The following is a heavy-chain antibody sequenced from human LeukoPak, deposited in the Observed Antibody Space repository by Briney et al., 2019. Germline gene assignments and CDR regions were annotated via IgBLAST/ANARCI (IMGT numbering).Heavy chain of an antibody. J-gene: IGHJ4*02. V-gene: IGHV4-59*01. CDR1: GASITSNY. D-gene: IGHD2-15*01. CDR2: IYYSGST. CDR3: AAAPNRYYFDY. Sequence: SETLSLTCTVSGASITSNYWTWIRQPPGKGLEWIGYIYYSGSTNYNPSLKSRVTISVDTAKNQFSLKLSSVTAADTAVYYCAAAPNRYYFDYWGQGSLVTVSS.